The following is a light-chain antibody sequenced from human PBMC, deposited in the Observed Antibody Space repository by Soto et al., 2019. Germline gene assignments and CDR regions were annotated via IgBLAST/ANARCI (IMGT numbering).Light chain of an antibody. V-gene: IGLV2-8*01. J-gene: IGLJ1*01. CDR2: QVS. Sequence: QSVLTQPPSASGSPGQSVTISCTGTNSDVGAYNYVSWYQHHPGKAPKLIIYQVSKRPSGVPDRFSGSKSGNTASLTVSGLQSEDEADYYCGSFAGGNTFVFGTGTKVTVL. CDR1: NSDVGAYNY. CDR3: GSFAGGNTFV.